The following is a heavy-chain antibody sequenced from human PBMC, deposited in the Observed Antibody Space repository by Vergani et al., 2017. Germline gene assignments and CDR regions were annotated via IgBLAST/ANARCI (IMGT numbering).Heavy chain of an antibody. D-gene: IGHD1-14*01. J-gene: IGHJ4*02. V-gene: IGHV4-59*01. Sequence: QVQLQESGPGLVRPSETLSLTCTVSGGSLSGYYWNWIRQTPGEGLEWIGYVEDSGYFNYNPSLKTRLSMSSDTSNNQFSLMLSSVTVADTAVYYCARSSVSRNPPDYFDNWGQGTLVTVSS. CDR1: GGSLSGYY. CDR3: ARSSVSRNPPDYFDN. CDR2: VEDSGYF.